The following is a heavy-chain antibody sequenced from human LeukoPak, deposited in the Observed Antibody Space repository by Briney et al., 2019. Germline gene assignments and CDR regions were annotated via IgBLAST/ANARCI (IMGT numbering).Heavy chain of an antibody. D-gene: IGHD3-10*01. CDR2: INHSGST. CDR3: ARPNPGYYGSGRPRGWFDP. CDR1: GGSFSGYY. Sequence: KSSETLSLTCAVYGGSFSGYYWSWIRQPPGKGLEWIGEINHSGSTNYNPSLKSRVTISVDTSKNQFSLKLSSVTAADTAVYYCARPNPGYYGSGRPRGWFDPWGQGTLVTVSS. V-gene: IGHV4-34*01. J-gene: IGHJ5*02.